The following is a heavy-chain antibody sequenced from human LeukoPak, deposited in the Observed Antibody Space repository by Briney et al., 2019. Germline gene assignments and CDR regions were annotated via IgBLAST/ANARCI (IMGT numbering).Heavy chain of an antibody. D-gene: IGHD4/OR15-4a*01. CDR2: IYSDSSDSTT. V-gene: IGHV3-53*01. Sequence: GGSLRLSCAASGFTVSTNCMSWVRKAPAKGLEWVSIIYSDSSDSTTYYTDSVKGRFTISRDNSKNTLYLQMNSLRAEDTAVYYCARRAGAYSHPYDYWGQGTLVTVSS. J-gene: IGHJ4*02. CDR1: GFTVSTNC. CDR3: ARRAGAYSHPYDY.